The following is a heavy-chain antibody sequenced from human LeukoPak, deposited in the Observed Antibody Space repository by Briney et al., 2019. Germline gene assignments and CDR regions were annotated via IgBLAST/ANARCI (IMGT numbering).Heavy chain of an antibody. Sequence: TLSLTCTVSGGSISSYYWSWIRQPPGKGLEWIGYMYNSGITNYNPSLRSRVTISVDTSKNQFSLRLRSVTAADTAVCYCARHGDSSRGWYFDYWGQGTLVTVSS. D-gene: IGHD6-19*01. CDR3: ARHGDSSRGWYFDY. V-gene: IGHV4-59*08. J-gene: IGHJ4*02. CDR2: MYNSGIT. CDR1: GGSISSYY.